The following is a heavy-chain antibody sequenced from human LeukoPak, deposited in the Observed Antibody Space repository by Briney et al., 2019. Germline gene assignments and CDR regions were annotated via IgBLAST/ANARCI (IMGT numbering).Heavy chain of an antibody. D-gene: IGHD3-22*01. CDR3: ARGYDSSGYIYYYYFMDV. J-gene: IGHJ6*03. CDR1: GGSFSNYY. CDR2: INHTGST. Sequence: SETLSLTCAAYGGSFSNYYWSWIRQPPGKGLEWIGEINHTGSTNYNPSLKSRLTISVDTSKYQFSLKLSSVTAANTAVYYCARGYDSSGYIYYYYFMDVWGKGTTVTVSS. V-gene: IGHV4-34*01.